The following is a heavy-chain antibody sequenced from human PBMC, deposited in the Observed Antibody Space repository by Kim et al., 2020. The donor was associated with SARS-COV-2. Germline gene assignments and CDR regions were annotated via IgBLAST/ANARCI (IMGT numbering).Heavy chain of an antibody. V-gene: IGHV4-31*02. D-gene: IGHD6-6*01. CDR3: ARVTSFSFGP. J-gene: IGHJ5*02. Sequence: RTHYNPYLKSRVTISGDTAKNHFSLNVTSVTAADTAVYYCARVTSFSFGPWGQGTLVTVSA. CDR2: RT.